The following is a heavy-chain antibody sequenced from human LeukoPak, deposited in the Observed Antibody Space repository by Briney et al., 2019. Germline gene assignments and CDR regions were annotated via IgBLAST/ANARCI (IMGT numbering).Heavy chain of an antibody. CDR1: GFTFSSYA. CDR2: ITAAGDNT. J-gene: IGHJ5*02. CDR3: AQSAGFDP. V-gene: IGHV3-23*01. Sequence: GGSLRLSCAASGFTFSSYAMSWVRQAPGEGLEWVSTITAAGDNTYYAASVKGRFTISRDNSKNTVYLQISSLRDEDPALYYCAQSAGFDPWGQGTLVTVSS.